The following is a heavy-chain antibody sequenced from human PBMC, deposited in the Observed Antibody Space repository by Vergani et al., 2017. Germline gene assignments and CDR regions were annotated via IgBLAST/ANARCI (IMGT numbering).Heavy chain of an antibody. D-gene: IGHD3-10*01. Sequence: QVQLVQSGAEVKKPGASVKVSCKASGYTFTSYYMHWVRQAPGLGLEWMGIINPSGGSTSYAQKFQGRVTMTRDTSTSTVYMELSSLRSEDTAVYYCASPRGLWFGELPPYYYYGMDVWGQGTTVTVSS. CDR3: ASPRGLWFGELPPYYYYGMDV. V-gene: IGHV1-46*03. CDR1: GYTFTSYY. J-gene: IGHJ6*02. CDR2: INPSGGST.